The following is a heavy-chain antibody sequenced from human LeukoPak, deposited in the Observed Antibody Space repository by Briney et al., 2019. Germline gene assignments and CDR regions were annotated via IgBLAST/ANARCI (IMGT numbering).Heavy chain of an antibody. J-gene: IGHJ4*02. CDR3: ARGGAYSSLDY. V-gene: IGHV4-61*02. D-gene: IGHD6-19*01. Sequence: SETLSLTCTVSGGSISSGGYYWSWIRQPAGKGLEWIGRIYTSGSTNYNPSLKSRVTISVDTSKNQFSLKLSSVTAADTAVYYCARGGAYSSLDYWGQGTLVTVSS. CDR1: GGSISSGGYY. CDR2: IYTSGST.